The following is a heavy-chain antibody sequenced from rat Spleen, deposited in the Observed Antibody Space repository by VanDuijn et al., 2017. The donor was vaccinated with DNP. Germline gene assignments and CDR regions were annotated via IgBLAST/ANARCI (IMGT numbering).Heavy chain of an antibody. V-gene: IGHV5-7*01. J-gene: IGHJ4*01. D-gene: IGHD3-8*01. CDR2: INYDGSST. Sequence: EVQLVESGGGLIQPGRSLKLSCTASGFTFRNYDMAWVRQAPKKGLEWVASINYDGSSTYYRDSVKGRFTISRDNAKSTLYLQMDSLRSEDTATYYCARHRTIMPYYYAMDAWGQGASVTVSS. CDR3: ARHRTIMPYYYAMDA. CDR1: GFTFRNYD.